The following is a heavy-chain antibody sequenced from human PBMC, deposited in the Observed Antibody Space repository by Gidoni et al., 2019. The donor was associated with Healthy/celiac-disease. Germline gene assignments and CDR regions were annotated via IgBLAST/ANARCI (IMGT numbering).Heavy chain of an antibody. CDR2: INPKGGST. CDR1: GYTFTSYY. V-gene: IGHV1-46*03. D-gene: IGHD3-3*01. Sequence: QVQLVQSGAEVKKPGASVKVSCQASGYTFTSYYMHWVRQAPGQGLEWMGIINPKGGSTSYAQKFQGRATMTRDTSTSTVYMELSSLRSEDTAVYYWARGKKLRFLEWSSSYNWFDPWGQGTLVTVSS. CDR3: ARGKKLRFLEWSSSYNWFDP. J-gene: IGHJ5*02.